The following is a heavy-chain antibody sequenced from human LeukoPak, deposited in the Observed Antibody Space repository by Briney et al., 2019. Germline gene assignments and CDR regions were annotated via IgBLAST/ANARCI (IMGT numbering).Heavy chain of an antibody. Sequence: SEPLSLTCTVSGGSISSYFWSWIRQPPGKGREGIGYIYCSRSTNYNPSLKSRVTISVDTSKNQFSLKLSSVTAADTAVYYCARGTPPIAAAYYYMDVWGKGTTVPVSS. CDR3: ARGTPPIAAAYYYMDV. CDR2: IYCSRST. CDR1: GGSISSYF. D-gene: IGHD6-13*01. J-gene: IGHJ6*03. V-gene: IGHV4-59*12.